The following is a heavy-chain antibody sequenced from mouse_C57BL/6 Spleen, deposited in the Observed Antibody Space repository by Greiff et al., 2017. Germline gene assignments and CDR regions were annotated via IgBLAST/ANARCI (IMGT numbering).Heavy chain of an antibody. Sequence: EVKLVESGGGLVQPGGSMKLSCVASGFTFSNYWMNWVRQSPEKGLEWVAQIRLKSDNYATHYAESVKGRFTISRDDSKSSVYLQMNNLRAEDTGIYYCTGSHHFDYWGQGTTLTVSS. CDR2: IRLKSDNYAT. CDR3: TGSHHFDY. CDR1: GFTFSNYW. J-gene: IGHJ2*01. V-gene: IGHV6-3*01.